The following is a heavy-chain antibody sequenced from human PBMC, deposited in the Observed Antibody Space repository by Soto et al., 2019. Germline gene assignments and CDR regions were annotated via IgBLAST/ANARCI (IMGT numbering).Heavy chain of an antibody. J-gene: IGHJ3*01. CDR2: LYDVDAS. V-gene: IGHV3-53*01. D-gene: IGHD1-1*01. CDR1: GLTISGKKY. Sequence: DVQLVESGGGLIQPGESLRLSCAAFGLTISGKKYVAWVRQAPGKGLEWVSALYDVDASFYADSVTGRFTTSSDSSETTVYLQMNDLRPDDTAVYYCATWHEREHAFDVWGQGTTVTISS. CDR3: ATWHEREHAFDV.